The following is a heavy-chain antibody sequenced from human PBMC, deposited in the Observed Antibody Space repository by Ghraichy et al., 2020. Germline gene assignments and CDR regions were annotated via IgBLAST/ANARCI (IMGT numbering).Heavy chain of an antibody. D-gene: IGHD2-15*01. V-gene: IGHV4-31*03. Sequence: SETLSLTCTVSGGSISSGGYYWSWIRQHPGKGLEWIGYIYYSGSTYYNPSLKSRVTISVDTSKNQFSLKLSSVTAADTAVYYCARSTCSGGSCYPREVRFDPWGQGTLVTVSS. J-gene: IGHJ5*02. CDR2: IYYSGST. CDR1: GGSISSGGYY. CDR3: ARSTCSGGSCYPREVRFDP.